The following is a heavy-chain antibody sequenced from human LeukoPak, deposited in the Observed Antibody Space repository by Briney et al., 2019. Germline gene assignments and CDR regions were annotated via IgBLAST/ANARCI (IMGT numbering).Heavy chain of an antibody. CDR1: GFTFSSHF. J-gene: IGHJ4*02. CDR2: ISSSSSYI. Sequence: PGGSLRLSCAASGFTFSSHFMNWVRQAPGRGLEWVSSISSSSSYIYYADSVKGRFTISRDNARNSLYLQMNSLRVGDTAVYYCARDLYDSGWYVDDWGQGTLVTVSS. D-gene: IGHD6-19*01. CDR3: ARDLYDSGWYVDD. V-gene: IGHV3-21*01.